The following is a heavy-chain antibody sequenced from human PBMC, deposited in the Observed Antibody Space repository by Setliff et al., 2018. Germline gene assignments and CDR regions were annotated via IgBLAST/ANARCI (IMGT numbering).Heavy chain of an antibody. CDR1: GFTSSIYG. CDR2: ISYHEITK. V-gene: IGHV3-30*02. D-gene: IGHD1-26*01. Sequence: PGGSLRLSCAASGFTSSIYGMHWVRQAPGKGLEWLVFISYHEITKTFADSVKGRFTVSRDNSQNTVFLQMDSLRAEDTAVYYCAKDGVGATPLYWGQGTLVTVSS. CDR3: AKDGVGATPLY. J-gene: IGHJ4*02.